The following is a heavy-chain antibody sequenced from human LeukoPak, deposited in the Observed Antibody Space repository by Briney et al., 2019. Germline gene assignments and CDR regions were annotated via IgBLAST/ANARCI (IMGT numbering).Heavy chain of an antibody. Sequence: KPSETLSLTCTVSGGSISSSSYYWGWIRQPPGKGLECIGSIYYSGSTYYNPSLKSRVTISVDTSKNEFSLKLSSVTAADTAVYYCARGSRQLAEEVYWGQGTLVTVSS. CDR2: IYYSGST. CDR1: GGSISSSSYY. D-gene: IGHD6-6*01. CDR3: ARGSRQLAEEVY. J-gene: IGHJ4*02. V-gene: IGHV4-39*07.